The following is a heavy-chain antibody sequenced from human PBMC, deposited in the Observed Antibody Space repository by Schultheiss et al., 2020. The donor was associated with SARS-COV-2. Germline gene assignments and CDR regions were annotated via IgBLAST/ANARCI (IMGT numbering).Heavy chain of an antibody. CDR2: IWDDGRNK. Sequence: GESLKISCAASGFTFSTYGMHWVRQAPGKGLEWVAVIWDDGRNKFYADSVQGRFTISRDNSKKTLYLHMNSLRAEDTAVYYCAREDRRNPLIDGTSVGHYWGQGTLVTVSS. CDR1: GFTFSTYG. CDR3: AREDRRNPLIDGTSVGHY. D-gene: IGHD1-14*01. V-gene: IGHV3-33*01. J-gene: IGHJ4*02.